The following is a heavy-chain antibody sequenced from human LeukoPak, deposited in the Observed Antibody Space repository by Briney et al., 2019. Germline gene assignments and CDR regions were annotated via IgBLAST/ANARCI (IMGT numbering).Heavy chain of an antibody. V-gene: IGHV1-8*03. CDR1: GYTFTGYY. J-gene: IGHJ5*02. D-gene: IGHD6-19*01. CDR3: ARGRKQWLVGGGWFDP. Sequence: ASVKVSCKASGYTFTGYYMHWVRQATGQGLEWMGWMNPNSGNTGYAQKFQGRVTITRNTSISTAYMELSSLRSEDTAVYYCARGRKQWLVGGGWFDPWGQGTLVTVSS. CDR2: MNPNSGNT.